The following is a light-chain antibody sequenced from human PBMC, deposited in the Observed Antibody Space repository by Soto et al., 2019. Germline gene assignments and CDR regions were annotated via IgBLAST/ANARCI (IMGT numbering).Light chain of an antibody. CDR1: NREIWTSTP. V-gene: IGLV2-23*02. J-gene: IGLJ1*01. CDR2: EVT. Sequence: HSVLTHPSPVFGCPGQSITSSCPGNNREIWTSTPVSWYQQYPGKAPKLMIYEVTKRPSGISYRFSGSKSGNTASLTISGLQPEDEADYYCYSFTGISTSLFVFGTGTKVPVL. CDR3: YSFTGISTSLFV.